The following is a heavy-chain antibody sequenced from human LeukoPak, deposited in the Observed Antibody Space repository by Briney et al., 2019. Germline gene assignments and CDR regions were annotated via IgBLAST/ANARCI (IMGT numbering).Heavy chain of an antibody. Sequence: GASVKVSCKASGYIFTTYGISWVRQAPGQGLEWMGKISTHNGNTNYAQKFQGRVSMTTDTSTTTAYMEVKNLRSDDMAVYYCARALGSSGPEDNWFDPWGQGTLVTVSS. CDR2: ISTHNGNT. CDR3: ARALGSSGPEDNWFDP. V-gene: IGHV1-18*03. CDR1: GYIFTTYG. J-gene: IGHJ5*02. D-gene: IGHD6-19*01.